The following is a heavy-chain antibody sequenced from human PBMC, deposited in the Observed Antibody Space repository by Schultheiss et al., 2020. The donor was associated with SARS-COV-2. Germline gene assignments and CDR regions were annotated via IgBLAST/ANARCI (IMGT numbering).Heavy chain of an antibody. CDR3: AKDYYGSGTYPDY. D-gene: IGHD3-10*01. CDR1: GFPFKNYG. Sequence: GGSLRLSCAASGFPFKNYGLHWVRQAPGKGLEWVAFIHYDGSNKYYADSVKGRFTISRDNSKNTLYLQMNSLRTEDTAVYYCAKDYYGSGTYPDYWGQGTLVTVSS. J-gene: IGHJ4*02. V-gene: IGHV3-30*02. CDR2: IHYDGSNK.